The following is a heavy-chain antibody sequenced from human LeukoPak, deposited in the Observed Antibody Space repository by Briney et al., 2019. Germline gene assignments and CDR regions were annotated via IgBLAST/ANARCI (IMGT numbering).Heavy chain of an antibody. J-gene: IGHJ4*01. V-gene: IGHV1-2*02. CDR3: TRDTFVGYSSGRYSAY. D-gene: IGHD6-19*01. CDR1: GYTFTDFY. Sequence: GASMMVSCKTSGYTFTDFYVHWVRQAPGQGLEWMGWINPRSGGTNYAQKFQGRVTMTRDTSISTGYMELNSLRSEDTAVYYCTRDTFVGYSSGRYSAYWGQGTLVTVSS. CDR2: INPRSGGT.